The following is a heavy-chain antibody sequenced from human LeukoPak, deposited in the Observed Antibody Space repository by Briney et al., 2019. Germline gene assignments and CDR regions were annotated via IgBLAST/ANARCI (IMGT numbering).Heavy chain of an antibody. J-gene: IGHJ6*03. V-gene: IGHV4-39*07. CDR3: ARILSSGPSAAYYYYMDV. D-gene: IGHD6-25*01. CDR1: GGSISSSSYY. Sequence: SETLSLTCTVSGGSISSSSYYWGWIRQPPGKGLEWIGSIYYSGSTYYNPSLKSRVTISVDTSKNQFSLKLSSVTAADTAVYYCARILSSGPSAAYYYYMDVWGKGTTVTISS. CDR2: IYYSGST.